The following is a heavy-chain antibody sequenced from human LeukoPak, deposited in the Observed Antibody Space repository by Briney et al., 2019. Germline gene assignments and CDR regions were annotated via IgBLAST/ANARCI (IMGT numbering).Heavy chain of an antibody. CDR3: ARLPTRYYYGSGDY. Sequence: SETLSLTCTVSGGSISSYYWSWIRQPPGKGLEWIGEINHSGSTNYNPSLKSRVTISVDTSKNQFSPKLSSVTAADTAVYYCARLPTRYYYGSGDYWGQGTLVTVSS. CDR1: GGSISSYY. V-gene: IGHV4-34*01. CDR2: INHSGST. J-gene: IGHJ4*02. D-gene: IGHD3-10*01.